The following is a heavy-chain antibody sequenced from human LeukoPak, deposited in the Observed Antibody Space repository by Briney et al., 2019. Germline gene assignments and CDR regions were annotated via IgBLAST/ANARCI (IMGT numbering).Heavy chain of an antibody. CDR3: ARGWDILTGYYYFDY. CDR2: IYYSGST. CDR1: GGSISSYY. D-gene: IGHD3-9*01. V-gene: IGHV4-59*01. Sequence: SETLSLTCTVSGGSISSYYWSWIRQPPGKGLEWIGYIYYSGSTNYNPSLKSRVTISVDTSKNQFSLKLSSVTAADTAVYYCARGWDILTGYYYFDYWGQGTLVTVSS. J-gene: IGHJ4*02.